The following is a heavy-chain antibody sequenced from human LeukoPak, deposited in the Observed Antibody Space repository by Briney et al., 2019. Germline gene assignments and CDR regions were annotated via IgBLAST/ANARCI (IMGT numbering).Heavy chain of an antibody. CDR2: VYHSGST. D-gene: IGHD3-10*01. V-gene: IGHV4-4*08. J-gene: IGHJ5*02. CDR3: ARVTPSFAHNWFDP. Sequence: SETLSLTCTVSGGSISTYYWSWIRQTPETGLEWIGDVYHSGSTNYNPSLKSRVTIYVDTSKNQFSLKLTSMTAADTAVYHCARVTPSFAHNWFDPWGQGTLVIVSS. CDR1: GGSISTYY.